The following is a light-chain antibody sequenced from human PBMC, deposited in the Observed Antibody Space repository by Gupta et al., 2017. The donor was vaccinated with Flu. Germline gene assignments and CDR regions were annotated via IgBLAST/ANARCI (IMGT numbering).Light chain of an antibody. J-gene: IGKJ2*01. CDR2: WAS. V-gene: IGKV4-1*01. Sequence: DIGMTQSPDSLPLSLGGGATINCKSSQNLLYSSDNRNYLAWYQHKSGQPPKVLIYWASTRESGVPDRFSGSGSGTDFTLTISNLQAEDVAVYYCQQYYSVPYTFGQGTKLEI. CDR3: QQYYSVPYT. CDR1: QNLLYSSDNRNY.